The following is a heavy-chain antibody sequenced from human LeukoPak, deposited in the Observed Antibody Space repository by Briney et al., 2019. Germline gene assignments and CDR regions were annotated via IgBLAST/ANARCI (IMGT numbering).Heavy chain of an antibody. D-gene: IGHD1/OR15-1a*01. CDR2: ISGSGGST. CDR3: AKLGSNSPYYYYYYGMDV. Sequence: GGSLRLSCAASGFTFSSYAMSWVRQAPGKGLEWVSAISGSGGSTYHADSVKGRFTISRDNSKNTLYLQMNSLRAEDTAVYYCAKLGSNSPYYYYYYGMDVWGQGTTVTVSS. J-gene: IGHJ6*02. V-gene: IGHV3-23*01. CDR1: GFTFSSYA.